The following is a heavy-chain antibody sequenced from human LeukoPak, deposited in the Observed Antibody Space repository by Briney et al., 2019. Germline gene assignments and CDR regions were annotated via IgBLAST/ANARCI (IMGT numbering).Heavy chain of an antibody. D-gene: IGHD3-16*01. V-gene: IGHV3-21*01. CDR2: ISSSSSYI. CDR3: ARDHLPLGPPDAFDI. J-gene: IGHJ3*02. Sequence: GSLRLSCAASAFTFSSYSMNWVRQAPGKGLEWVSSISSSSSYIYYADSVKGRFSISRDNAKNSLYLQMNSLRAEDTAVYYCARDHLPLGPPDAFDIWGQGTMVTVSS. CDR1: AFTFSSYS.